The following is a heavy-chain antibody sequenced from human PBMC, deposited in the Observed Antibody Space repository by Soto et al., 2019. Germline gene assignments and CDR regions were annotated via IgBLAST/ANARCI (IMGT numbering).Heavy chain of an antibody. CDR2: IVPMFGTS. V-gene: IGHV1-69*06. J-gene: IGHJ4*02. CDR1: GGTSTRYA. Sequence: QARLVQSGAEVRKPGSSVKVSCKVTGGTSTRYAINWVRQAPGQGLEWMGGIVPMFGTSKYAQKFQGRVTITADTSTNIAYMELRSLRSEDTAVYYCNRGSEYDFWSGYLWGQGTLVSVS. D-gene: IGHD3-3*01. CDR3: NRGSEYDFWSGYL.